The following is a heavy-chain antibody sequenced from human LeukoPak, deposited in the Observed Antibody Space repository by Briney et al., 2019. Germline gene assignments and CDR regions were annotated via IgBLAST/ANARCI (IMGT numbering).Heavy chain of an antibody. CDR1: GGSISSSSYY. CDR3: ARVFSTNYYDNRGWFDP. Sequence: SETLSLTCTVSGGSISSSSYYWSWVRQPPGKGLEWIGYIYYSGSTNYNPSLKSRVTISVDTSKNQFSLKLSSVTAADTAVYYCARVFSTNYYDNRGWFDPWGQGTLVTVSS. D-gene: IGHD3-22*01. J-gene: IGHJ5*02. CDR2: IYYSGST. V-gene: IGHV4-61*01.